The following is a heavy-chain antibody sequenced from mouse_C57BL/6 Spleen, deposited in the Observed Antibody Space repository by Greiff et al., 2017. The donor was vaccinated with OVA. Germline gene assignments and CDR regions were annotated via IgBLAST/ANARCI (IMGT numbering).Heavy chain of an antibody. CDR3: GLRVRETWFAY. Sequence: QVQLQQSGPELVKPGASVKISCKASGYAFSSSWMNWVKQRPGQGLEWIGRIYPGDGDTNYNGKFTGKATLTADKSSSTAYMQLSSLTSEDSAVYFCGLRVRETWFAYWGQGTLATVSA. D-gene: IGHD2-2*01. CDR1: GYAFSSSW. CDR2: IYPGDGDT. V-gene: IGHV1-82*01. J-gene: IGHJ3*01.